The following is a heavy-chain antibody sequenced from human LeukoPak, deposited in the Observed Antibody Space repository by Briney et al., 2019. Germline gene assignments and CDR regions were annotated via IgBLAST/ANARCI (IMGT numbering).Heavy chain of an antibody. CDR2: ISGSSNYI. D-gene: IGHD2-21*01. J-gene: IGHJ3*02. Sequence: GGSLRLSCAASGFTFSDYTMNWVRLAPGKGLEWVSSISGSSNYIYYADSVKGRFTISRGNAKNSPYLQMNSLRVEDTAVYYCARDESGDNDAFDIWAKGQWSPSLQ. V-gene: IGHV3-21*01. CDR3: ARDESGDNDAFDI. CDR1: GFTFSDYT.